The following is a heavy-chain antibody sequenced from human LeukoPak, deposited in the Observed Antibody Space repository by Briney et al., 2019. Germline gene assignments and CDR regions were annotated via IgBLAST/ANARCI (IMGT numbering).Heavy chain of an antibody. CDR1: GFTFSSYA. D-gene: IGHD3-10*01. CDR2: ISYDGSNK. CDR3: ATGRDLFDY. Sequence: GRSLRLSCAASGFTFSSYAMHWVRQAPGKGLEWVAVISYDGSNKYYADSVKGRFTISRDNSKNTLYLQTNSLRAEDTAVYYCATGRDLFDYWGQGTLVTVSS. V-gene: IGHV3-30-3*01. J-gene: IGHJ4*02.